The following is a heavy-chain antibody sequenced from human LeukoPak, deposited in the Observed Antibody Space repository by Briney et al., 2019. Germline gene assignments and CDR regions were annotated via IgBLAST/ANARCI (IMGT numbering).Heavy chain of an antibody. V-gene: IGHV3-33*06. J-gene: IGHJ4*02. CDR2: IWYDGSSK. CDR3: AKDAAGSSSWANY. Sequence: GGSLRLSCAASGFTFSSFGMHWVRQAPGKGLERVAVIWYDGSSKYYADSVKGRFTISRDNSKNTLSLQMNSLRAEDTAVYYCAKDAAGSSSWANYWGQGALVTVSS. CDR1: GFTFSSFG. D-gene: IGHD6-13*01.